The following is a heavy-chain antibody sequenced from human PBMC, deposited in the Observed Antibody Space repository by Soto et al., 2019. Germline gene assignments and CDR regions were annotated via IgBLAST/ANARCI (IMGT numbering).Heavy chain of an antibody. V-gene: IGHV4-59*01. J-gene: IGHJ3*02. CDR3: ARVWGGAFDI. CDR2: IYYSGST. CDR1: GGSFSSYY. Sequence: SETLSLTCAVYGGSFSSYYWGWIRQPPGKGLEWIGYIYYSGSTNYNPSLKSRVTISVDTSKNQFSLKLSSVTAADTAVYYCARVWGGAFDIWGQGTMVTVSS. D-gene: IGHD3-10*01.